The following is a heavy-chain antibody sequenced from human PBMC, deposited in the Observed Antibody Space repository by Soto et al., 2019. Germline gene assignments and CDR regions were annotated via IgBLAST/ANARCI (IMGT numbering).Heavy chain of an antibody. CDR2: INHSGST. Sequence: SETLSLTCAVYGGSFSGYYWSWIRQPPGKGLEWIGEINHSGSTNYNPSLKSRVTISVDTSKNQFSLKLSSVTAADTAVYYCARGGYRGVYYYYGMDVWGQGTTVTVSS. CDR3: ARGGYRGVYYYYGMDV. D-gene: IGHD5-18*01. V-gene: IGHV4-34*01. CDR1: GGSFSGYY. J-gene: IGHJ6*02.